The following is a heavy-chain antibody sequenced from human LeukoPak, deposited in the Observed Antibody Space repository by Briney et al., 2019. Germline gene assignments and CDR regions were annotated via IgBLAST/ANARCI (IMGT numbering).Heavy chain of an antibody. CDR3: ARDQSRIFFDN. CDR2: IYYTEST. CDR1: GGSISNNY. Sequence: KASETLSLTCTVSGGSISNNYWSWSRQPPGKGLEWIGFIYYTESTGYNPSLNSRVTISVDTSKILFSQKMSAETAADTAVYYCARDQSRIFFDNWGQGTLVTVSS. V-gene: IGHV4-59*01. J-gene: IGHJ4*02.